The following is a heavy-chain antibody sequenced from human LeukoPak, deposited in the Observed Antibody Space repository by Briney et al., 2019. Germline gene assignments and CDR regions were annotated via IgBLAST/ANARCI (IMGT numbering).Heavy chain of an antibody. J-gene: IGHJ6*02. D-gene: IGHD2-2*01. CDR3: ASHDCSSTSCYGEYYYYCYGMDV. Sequence: SVKVSCKASGGTFSSYAISWVRQAPGQGLEWMGGIIPIFGTANYAQKFQGRVTITADESTSTAYMELSSLRSEDTAVYYCASHDCSSTSCYGEYYYYCYGMDVWGQGTTVTVSS. V-gene: IGHV1-69*13. CDR2: IIPIFGTA. CDR1: GGTFSSYA.